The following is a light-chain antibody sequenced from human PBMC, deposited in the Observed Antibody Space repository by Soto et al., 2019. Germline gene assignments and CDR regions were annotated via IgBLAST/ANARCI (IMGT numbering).Light chain of an antibody. CDR2: EVS. J-gene: IGLJ1*01. CDR1: SSDVGGYNY. CDR3: TSHAGSNNDV. V-gene: IGLV2-8*01. Sequence: QSVLTQPPSASGSPGQSVTISCTGTSSDVGGYNYVSWYQQHPGKAPNLIISEVSKRPSGVPDRLSGSKSGNTASLTGSGLQAEDEVEYYSTSHAGSNNDVFGTGTKGTVL.